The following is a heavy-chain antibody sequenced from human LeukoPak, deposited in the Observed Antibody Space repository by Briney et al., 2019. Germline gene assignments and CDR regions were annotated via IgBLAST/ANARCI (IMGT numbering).Heavy chain of an antibody. CDR1: GGFIRSYY. CDR2: ISYSGRT. CDR3: GGSNYNPSLKSQVTVTLDPSKNQFSLKLSSVTAADTAVYSCARDRGAQLGPRLSYFDL. D-gene: IGHD4-11*01. Sequence: SESLALTCTVSGGFIRSYYWSWIRQPPGRGLVWIGYISYSGRTNYNPSLKSRVTISVDTSKNQFSLKLSSVTCAGQAVYYCGGSNYNPSLKSQVTVTLDPSKNQFSLKLSSVTAADTAVYSCARDRGAQLGPRLSYFDLWGRGTLVTVSS. J-gene: IGHJ2*01. V-gene: IGHV4-59*01.